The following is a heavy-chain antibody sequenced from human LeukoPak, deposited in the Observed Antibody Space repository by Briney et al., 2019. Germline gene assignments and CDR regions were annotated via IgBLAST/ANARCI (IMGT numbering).Heavy chain of an antibody. CDR2: IYHSGST. V-gene: IGHV4-38-2*02. J-gene: IGHJ4*02. CDR3: ARRSGNYPGNYFDY. Sequence: SETLSLTCTVSGYSISSGYNWGWIRQPPGKGLEWIGSIYHSGSTYYNPSLKSRVTVSVDTSKNQFSLKVSSVTAADTAVYYCARRSGNYPGNYFDYWGQGTLVTVSS. CDR1: GYSISSGYN. D-gene: IGHD1-26*01.